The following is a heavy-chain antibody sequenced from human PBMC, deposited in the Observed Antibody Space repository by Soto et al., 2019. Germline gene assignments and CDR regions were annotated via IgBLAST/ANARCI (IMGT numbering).Heavy chain of an antibody. CDR2: MNPNSGNT. J-gene: IGHJ6*02. V-gene: IGHV1-8*02. CDR3: ARESRGYCSGGSCPRGMDV. D-gene: IGHD2-15*01. CDR1: GYTFTGYY. Sequence: GASVKVSCKASGYTFTGYYMHWVRQAPGQGLEWMGWMNPNSGNTGYAQKFQGRVIMTRNTSISTAYMELSSLRSEDTAVYYCARESRGYCSGGSCPRGMDVWGQGTTVTVSS.